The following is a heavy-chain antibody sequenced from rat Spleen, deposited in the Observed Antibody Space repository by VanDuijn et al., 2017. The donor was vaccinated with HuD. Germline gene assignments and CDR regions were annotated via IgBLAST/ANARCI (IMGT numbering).Heavy chain of an antibody. Sequence: EVQLVESGGGLVQPGRSTKLSCAASGFTFTKYYMAWVRQAPTKGLEWVASISTGGGNTYYPDSVEGRFTVSRDNARSTLYLQMNSLRSEDTATYYCTRENWVLDYWGQGVMVTVSS. CDR1: GFTFTKYY. CDR2: ISTGGGNT. V-gene: IGHV5-25*01. CDR3: TRENWVLDY. D-gene: IGHD5-1*01. J-gene: IGHJ2*01.